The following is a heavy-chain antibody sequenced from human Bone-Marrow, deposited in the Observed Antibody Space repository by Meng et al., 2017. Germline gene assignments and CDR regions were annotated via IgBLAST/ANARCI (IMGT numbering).Heavy chain of an antibody. D-gene: IGHD6-13*01. V-gene: IGHV4-4*02. CDR2: IYHSGST. CDR3: ARGSSSSWPNFDY. Sequence: QRAASGPRLVKPSGDLSLTGAVPGASISSSNWWSWVRQPPGKGLEWIGEIYHSGSTNYNPSLKSRVTISVDKSKNQFSLKLSSVTAADTAVYYCARGSSSSWPNFDYWGQGTLVTVSS. J-gene: IGHJ4*02. CDR1: GASISSSNW.